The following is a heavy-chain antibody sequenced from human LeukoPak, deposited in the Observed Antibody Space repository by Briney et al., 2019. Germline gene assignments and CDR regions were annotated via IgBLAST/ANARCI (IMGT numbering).Heavy chain of an antibody. V-gene: IGHV3-23*01. J-gene: IGHJ6*03. CDR3: AKDPYSSSYYYYYMDV. Sequence: GGSLRLSCAASGFTFSRYAMSWVRQAPGKGLEWVSAISGSGGSTYYADSVKGRFTISRDNSKNTLYLQMNSLRAEDTAVYYCAKDPYSSSYYYYYMDVWGKGTTVTVSS. D-gene: IGHD6-6*01. CDR2: ISGSGGST. CDR1: GFTFSRYA.